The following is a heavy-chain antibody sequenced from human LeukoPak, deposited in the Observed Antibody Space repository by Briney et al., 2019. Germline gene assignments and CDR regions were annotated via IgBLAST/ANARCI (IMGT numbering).Heavy chain of an antibody. V-gene: IGHV3-30*18. CDR2: ISYDGSNK. J-gene: IGHJ6*02. Sequence: TGGSLRLSCVASGFTFSSYGMHWVRQAPGKGLEWVAVISYDGSNKYYADSVKGRFTISRDNSKNTLYLQMNSLRAEDTAVYYCAKDYNYYYYYGMDVWGQGTTVTVSS. CDR1: GFTFSSYG. CDR3: AKDYNYYYYYGMDV.